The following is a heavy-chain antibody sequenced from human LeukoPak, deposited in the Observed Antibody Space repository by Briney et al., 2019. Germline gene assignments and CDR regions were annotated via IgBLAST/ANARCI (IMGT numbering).Heavy chain of an antibody. Sequence: SGTLSLTCAVSGGSISSSNWWSWVRQPPGKGLEWIGSIYYSGSTYYNPSLKSRVTISRDMSKNQFSLKLSSVTAADTAVYYCARDPLLGNAFDIWGQGTMVTVSS. CDR1: GGSISSSNW. CDR3: ARDPLLGNAFDI. D-gene: IGHD1-1*01. V-gene: IGHV4-4*02. CDR2: IYYSGST. J-gene: IGHJ3*02.